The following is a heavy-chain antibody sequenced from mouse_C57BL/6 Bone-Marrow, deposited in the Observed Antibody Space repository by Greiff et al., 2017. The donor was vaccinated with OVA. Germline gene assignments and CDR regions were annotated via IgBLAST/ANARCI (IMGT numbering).Heavy chain of an antibody. D-gene: IGHD2-3*01. CDR3: ARRRDDVYYYAMDY. V-gene: IGHV5-15*01. J-gene: IGHJ4*01. CDR2: ISNLAYSI. Sequence: EVKLVESGGGLVQPGGSLKLSCAASGFTFSDYGMAWVRQAPRKGPEWVAFISNLAYSIYYADTVTSRFTISRENAKNTLYLEMSSLRSEETAMYYCARRRDDVYYYAMDYWGQGTSVTVSS. CDR1: GFTFSDYG.